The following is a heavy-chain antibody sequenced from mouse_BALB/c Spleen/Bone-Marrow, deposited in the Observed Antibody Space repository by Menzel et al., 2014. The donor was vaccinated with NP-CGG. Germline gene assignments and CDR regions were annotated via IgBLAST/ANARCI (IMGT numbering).Heavy chain of an antibody. CDR2: IDPANGNT. Sequence: EVQLQQSGAELVKPGASVKLSCTASGFNIKDTYMYWVKQRPEQGLEWIGRIDPANGNTKYDPKFQDKATITADTSSNTAYLQLSSLTSEDTAVYYCARYYYSSSLFAYWGQGTLVTVSA. D-gene: IGHD1-1*01. V-gene: IGHV14-3*02. CDR3: ARYYYSSSLFAY. J-gene: IGHJ3*01. CDR1: GFNIKDTY.